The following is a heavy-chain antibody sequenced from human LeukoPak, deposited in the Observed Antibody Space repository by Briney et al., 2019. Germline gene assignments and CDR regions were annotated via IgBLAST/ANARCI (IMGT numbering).Heavy chain of an antibody. CDR3: ARALYSFDY. CDR1: GFTFSSYA. CDR2: ISYDGSNK. V-gene: IGHV3-30-3*01. D-gene: IGHD2-2*02. Sequence: GGSLRLSCAASGFTFSSYAMHWVRQAPGKGLEWVAVISYDGSNKYYADSVKGRFTISRDNSKNTLYLQMNSLGAEDTAVYYCARALYSFDYWGQGTLVTVSS. J-gene: IGHJ4*02.